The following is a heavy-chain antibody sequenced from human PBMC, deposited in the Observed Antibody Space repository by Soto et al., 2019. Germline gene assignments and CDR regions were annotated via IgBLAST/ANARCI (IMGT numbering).Heavy chain of an antibody. J-gene: IGHJ6*02. V-gene: IGHV3-48*03. CDR1: GFTFSSYE. CDR3: ARVTRPLYCTNGVCYGGDYYYGMDV. D-gene: IGHD2-8*01. CDR2: ISSSGSTI. Sequence: PGGSLRLSCAASGFTFSSYEVNWVRQAPGKGLEWVSYISSSGSTIYYADSVKGRFTISRDNAKNSLYLQMNSLRAEDTAVYYCARVTRPLYCTNGVCYGGDYYYGMDVWGQG.